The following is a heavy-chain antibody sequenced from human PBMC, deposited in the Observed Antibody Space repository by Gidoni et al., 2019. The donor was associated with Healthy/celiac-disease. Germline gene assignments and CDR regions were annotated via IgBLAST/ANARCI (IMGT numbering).Heavy chain of an antibody. CDR2: IYYSGST. J-gene: IGHJ3*02. CDR3: ARVVVITGGPDAFDI. Sequence: QLQLQESGPGLVKPSETLSLTCTVAGGSSSSSSYYWGWIRQPPGKGLEWSGGIYYSGSTYYNPSLKSRVTISVDTSKNQFSLKLSSVTAADTAVYYCARVVVITGGPDAFDIWGHGTMVTVSS. CDR1: GGSSSSSSYY. V-gene: IGHV4-39*01. D-gene: IGHD3-22*01.